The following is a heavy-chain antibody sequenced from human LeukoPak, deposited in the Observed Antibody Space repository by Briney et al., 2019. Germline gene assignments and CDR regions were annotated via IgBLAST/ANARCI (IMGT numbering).Heavy chain of an antibody. CDR3: ARDDRGSYSTNAIDY. J-gene: IGHJ4*02. D-gene: IGHD1-26*01. CDR1: GFTFSSYG. V-gene: IGHV3-33*01. Sequence: PGGSLRLSCAASGFTFSSYGMNWVRQAPGKGLEWVAVIWYDGSSQYYADTVKGRFTISRDNSNNTLFLQMNSLRAEDTAVYYCARDDRGSYSTNAIDYWGQGTLSPSPQ. CDR2: IWYDGSSQ.